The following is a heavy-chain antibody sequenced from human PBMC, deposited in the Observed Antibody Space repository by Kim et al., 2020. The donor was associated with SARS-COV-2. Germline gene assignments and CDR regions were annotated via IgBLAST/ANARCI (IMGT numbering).Heavy chain of an antibody. CDR3: AGALEGGGRGVFHY. CDR1: GFNVSTRY. D-gene: IGHD3-16*01. V-gene: IGHV3-53*01. Sequence: GGSQRLSCAGSGFNVSTRYMSWVRQAPGKGLEWVSVVYSGGSRYFADSVMGRFIISRDSSKNTVFLQMNRLTAEDTAMYYCAGALEGGGRGVFHYWGQGTLVTVSS. CDR2: VYSGGSR. J-gene: IGHJ4*02.